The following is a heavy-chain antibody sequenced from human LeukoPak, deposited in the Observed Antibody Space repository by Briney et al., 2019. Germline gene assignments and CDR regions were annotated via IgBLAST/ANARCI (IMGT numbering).Heavy chain of an antibody. CDR3: ARHGTLIAAARLEEYYFDY. Sequence: SETLSLTCTVSGGSISSSSYYWGWIRQPPGKGLEWIGRIYYSGSTYYNPSLKSRVTISVDTSKNQFSLKLSSVTAADTAVYYCARHGTLIAAARLEEYYFDYWGQGTLVTVSS. J-gene: IGHJ4*02. CDR2: IYYSGST. D-gene: IGHD6-6*01. CDR1: GGSISSSSYY. V-gene: IGHV4-39*01.